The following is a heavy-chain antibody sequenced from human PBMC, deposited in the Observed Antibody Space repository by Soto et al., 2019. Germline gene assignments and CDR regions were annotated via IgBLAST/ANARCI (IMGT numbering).Heavy chain of an antibody. Sequence: ASETLSLTCTVSGGYIRSFFWSWIRQPPGKGLEWIGYIYYSGSTNYNPSLKSRVTISVDTSKNQFSLKLSSVTAADTAVYYCARRYGYSFDYWGQGTLVTVS. CDR1: GGYIRSFF. D-gene: IGHD1-1*01. V-gene: IGHV4-59*08. CDR3: ARRYGYSFDY. J-gene: IGHJ4*02. CDR2: IYYSGST.